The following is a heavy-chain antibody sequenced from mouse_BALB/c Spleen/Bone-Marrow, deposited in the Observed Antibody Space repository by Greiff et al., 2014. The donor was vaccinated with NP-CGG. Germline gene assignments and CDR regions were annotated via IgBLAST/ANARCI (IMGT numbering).Heavy chain of an antibody. CDR2: ISTYSGNT. J-gene: IGHJ2*01. CDR3: ARSNYGSSYVFDY. Sequence: QVQLQQSGPELMRPGVSVKIPCKGSGYTFTDYAMHWVKQSHAKSLEWIGVISTYSGNTNYNQKFKGKATMTVDKSSSTAYMELARLTSEDSAIYYCARSNYGSSYVFDYWGQGTTLTVSS. CDR1: GYTFTDYA. V-gene: IGHV1-67*01. D-gene: IGHD1-1*01.